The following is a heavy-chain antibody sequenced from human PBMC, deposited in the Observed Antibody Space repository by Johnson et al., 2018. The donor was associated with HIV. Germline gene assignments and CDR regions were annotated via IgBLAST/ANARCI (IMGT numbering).Heavy chain of an antibody. D-gene: IGHD3-9*01. Sequence: VQLVESGGGLAQPGGSLRLSCAASGFTFSSYAMGWVRQAPGKGLEWVSGISSSGSSIFYADSVKGRFTISRDNAKNSLYLQMNSLRAEDTAVYYCARAYYDIFTGRDDAFDIWGQGTMVTVSS. CDR3: ARAYYDIFTGRDDAFDI. CDR2: ISSSGSSI. CDR1: GFTFSSYA. V-gene: IGHV3-48*04. J-gene: IGHJ3*02.